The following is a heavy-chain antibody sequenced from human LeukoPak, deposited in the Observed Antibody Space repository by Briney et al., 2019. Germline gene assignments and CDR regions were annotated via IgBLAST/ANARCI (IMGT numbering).Heavy chain of an antibody. V-gene: IGHV1-46*01. D-gene: IGHD3-22*01. J-gene: IGHJ4*02. Sequence: ASVKVSCKASGYTFTSYYIHWVRQAPGQGLEWMGIINPSGGSTTYAQKFQGRVTITRDTPTSTVYMVLSSLRSEDTAVYYCARGPMIVVVIPVEDIDYWGQGTLVTVSS. CDR1: GYTFTSYY. CDR2: INPSGGST. CDR3: ARGPMIVVVIPVEDIDY.